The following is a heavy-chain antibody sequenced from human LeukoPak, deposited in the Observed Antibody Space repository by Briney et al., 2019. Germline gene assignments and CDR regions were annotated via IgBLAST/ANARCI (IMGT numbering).Heavy chain of an antibody. Sequence: PSETLSLTCTVSVGSISSYYWCWIRLPPGKGLEWVGYIYYTGTTYYNPSLKGRVTISRDTSKNQFSLKMSSVTAADAAVYYCARAASSYGTGYYFDDWGQGALVTVSS. CDR1: VGSISSYY. CDR2: IYYTGTT. V-gene: IGHV4-59*01. CDR3: ARAASSYGTGYYFDD. D-gene: IGHD5-18*01. J-gene: IGHJ4*02.